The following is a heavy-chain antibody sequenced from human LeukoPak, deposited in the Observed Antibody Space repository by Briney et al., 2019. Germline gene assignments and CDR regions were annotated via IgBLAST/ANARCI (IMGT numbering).Heavy chain of an antibody. CDR3: ARSSIAAAGPFDI. V-gene: IGHV3-66*01. CDR2: IYSGGST. CDR1: GFTVSSNY. Sequence: GGSLRLSCAASGFTVSSNYMSWVRQAPGKGLEWVSVIYSGGSTYYADSVKGRFSISRDNSKSTLYLQMNSLRAEDTAVYYCARSSIAAAGPFDIWGQGTMVTVSS. J-gene: IGHJ3*02. D-gene: IGHD6-25*01.